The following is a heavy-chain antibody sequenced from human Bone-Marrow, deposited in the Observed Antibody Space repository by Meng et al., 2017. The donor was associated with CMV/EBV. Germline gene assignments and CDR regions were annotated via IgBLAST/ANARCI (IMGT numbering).Heavy chain of an antibody. J-gene: IGHJ4*02. CDR3: ARGGYNGRNLDY. V-gene: IGHV3-53*01. D-gene: IGHD1-14*01. Sequence: GGSLRLSCAASGFTVSSNYMSWVRQAPGKGLEWVSVIYSGGSTYYADSVKGRFTISRDNAKNSLYLQMNSLRAEDTAVYYCARGGYNGRNLDYRGQGTLVTVSS. CDR1: GFTVSSNY. CDR2: IYSGGST.